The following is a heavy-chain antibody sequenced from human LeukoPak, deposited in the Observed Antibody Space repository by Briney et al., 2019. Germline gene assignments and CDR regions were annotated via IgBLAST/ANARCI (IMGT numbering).Heavy chain of an antibody. J-gene: IGHJ3*02. CDR1: GITFSTYA. Sequence: GSLRLSCAASGITFSTYAMTWVRQAPGKGLEWVSSIRGSGGGTDYADSVKGRFTISRDNSRDTLFLQMNSLRAEDTALYYCTRDPNGDYVGAFDMWGPGTMVTVSS. D-gene: IGHD4-17*01. V-gene: IGHV3-23*01. CDR3: TRDPNGDYVGAFDM. CDR2: IRGSGGGT.